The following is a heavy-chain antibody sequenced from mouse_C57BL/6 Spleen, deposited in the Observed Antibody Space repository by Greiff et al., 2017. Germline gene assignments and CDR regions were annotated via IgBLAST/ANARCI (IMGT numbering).Heavy chain of an antibody. CDR1: GYTFTSYW. Sequence: QVQLQQPGAELVRPGSSVKLSCKASGYTFTSYWMHWVKQRPIQGLEWIGNIDPSDSETHYNQKFKDKATLTVDKSSSTAYLELSRLTSDDSAVYYCARKENYYGSSCFAYWGQGTLVTVSA. D-gene: IGHD1-1*01. V-gene: IGHV1-52*01. CDR3: ARKENYYGSSCFAY. J-gene: IGHJ3*01. CDR2: IDPSDSET.